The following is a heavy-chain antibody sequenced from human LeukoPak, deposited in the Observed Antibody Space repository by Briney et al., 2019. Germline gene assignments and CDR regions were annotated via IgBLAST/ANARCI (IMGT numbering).Heavy chain of an antibody. CDR2: INHSGSN. Sequence: KPSDTLSLTCAVYGGSFSGYYSSWIRQPPGKGLEWLGEINHSGSNNYNPYLKSRVTISVDTSKNQFSLKLSSVTAADTAVYYCARVSVRQKISSQQPGDFDYWGQGTLVTVSS. V-gene: IGHV4-34*01. D-gene: IGHD6-13*01. CDR1: GGSFSGYY. J-gene: IGHJ4*02. CDR3: ARVSVRQKISSQQPGDFDY.